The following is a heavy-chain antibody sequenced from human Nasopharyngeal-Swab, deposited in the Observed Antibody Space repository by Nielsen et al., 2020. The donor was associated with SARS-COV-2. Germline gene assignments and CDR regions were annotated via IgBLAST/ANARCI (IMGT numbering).Heavy chain of an antibody. V-gene: IGHV3-33*01. CDR2: IWYDGSNK. D-gene: IGHD1-26*01. Sequence: GESLKISCAASGFTFSSYGMHWVRQAPGKGLEWVAVIWYDGSNKYYADSVKGRFTISRDNSKNTLYLQMNSLGAEDTAVYYCATSKRGADVWGKGTTVTVSS. CDR1: GFTFSSYG. J-gene: IGHJ6*04. CDR3: ATSKRGADV.